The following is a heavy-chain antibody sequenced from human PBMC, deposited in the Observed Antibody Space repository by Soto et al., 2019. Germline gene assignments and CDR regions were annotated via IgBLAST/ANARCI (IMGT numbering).Heavy chain of an antibody. CDR1: GFTFSSYG. CDR3: ARQPLSSYAFDI. D-gene: IGHD6-13*01. J-gene: IGHJ3*02. CDR2: IWYDGSNK. V-gene: IGHV3-33*01. Sequence: QVQLVESGGGVVQPGRSLRLSCAASGFTFSSYGMHWVRQAPGKGLEWVAVIWYDGSNKYYVDSVKGRFTISRDNSKNTLYLQMNSLRAEDTAVYYCARQPLSSYAFDIWGQGTMVTVSS.